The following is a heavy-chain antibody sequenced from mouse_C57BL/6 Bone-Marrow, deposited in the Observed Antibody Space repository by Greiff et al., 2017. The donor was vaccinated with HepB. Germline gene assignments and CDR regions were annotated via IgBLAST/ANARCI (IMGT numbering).Heavy chain of an antibody. V-gene: IGHV1-55*01. CDR2: IYPGSGST. Sequence: VQLQQPGAELVKPGASVKMSCKASGYTFTSYWITWVKQRPGQGLEWIGDIYPGSGSTNYNEKFKSKATLTVDTSSSTAYMQLSSLTSEDSAVYYCALYYYGSSYDYWYFDVWGTGTTVTVSS. D-gene: IGHD1-1*01. CDR1: GYTFTSYW. CDR3: ALYYYGSSYDYWYFDV. J-gene: IGHJ1*03.